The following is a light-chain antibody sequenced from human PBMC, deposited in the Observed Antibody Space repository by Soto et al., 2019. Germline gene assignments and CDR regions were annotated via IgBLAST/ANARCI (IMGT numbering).Light chain of an antibody. J-gene: IGKJ5*01. Sequence: DIQMTQSPSSVSASVGDRVTITCQASQDISNYLNWYQQKLGKAPKLLIYDASNLETGVPSRFSGSGSGTDFTFTISSLRPEDIATYYCQQYSHLITFGQGTRLEIK. V-gene: IGKV1-33*01. CDR2: DAS. CDR3: QQYSHLIT. CDR1: QDISNY.